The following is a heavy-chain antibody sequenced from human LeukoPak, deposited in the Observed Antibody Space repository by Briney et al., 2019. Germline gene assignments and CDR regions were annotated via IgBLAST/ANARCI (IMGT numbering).Heavy chain of an antibody. J-gene: IGHJ4*02. CDR2: ISGSGGST. CDR3: AKSIVVVPAATTY. D-gene: IGHD2-2*01. Sequence: GGSLRLFCAASGFTFSSYAMSWVRQAPGKGLEWVSAISGSGGSTYYADSVKGRFTISRDNSKNTLYLQMNSLRAEDTAVYYCAKSIVVVPAATTYWGQGTLVTVSS. CDR1: GFTFSSYA. V-gene: IGHV3-23*01.